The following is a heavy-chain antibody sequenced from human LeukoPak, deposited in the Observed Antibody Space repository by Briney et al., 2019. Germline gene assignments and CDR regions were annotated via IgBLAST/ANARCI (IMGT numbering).Heavy chain of an antibody. CDR2: ISGSGGST. CDR1: GFTFSSYG. CDR3: AKDLSYDSSGYFPLDAFDI. V-gene: IGHV3-23*01. J-gene: IGHJ3*02. D-gene: IGHD3-22*01. Sequence: GGSLRLSCAASGFTFSSYGMSWVRQAPGKGLEWVSAISGSGGSTYYADSVKGRFTISRDNSKNTLYLQMNSLRAEDTAVYYCAKDLSYDSSGYFPLDAFDIWGQGTMVTVSS.